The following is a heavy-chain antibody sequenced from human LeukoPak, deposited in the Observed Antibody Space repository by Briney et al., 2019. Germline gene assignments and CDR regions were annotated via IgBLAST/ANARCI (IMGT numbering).Heavy chain of an antibody. Sequence: PSETLSLTCTVSGGSISSHYWSWIRQPPGKGLEWILYIYYSGSTNYNPSLKSRVTTPVHTSTNPFSLTLSSVTAADNDVSYCARERKGITGTTDPQPNCYYYYYMDVWGKGTTVTVSS. CDR1: GGSISSHY. CDR2: IYYSGST. CDR3: ARERKGITGTTDPQPNCYYYYYMDV. D-gene: IGHD1-7*01. V-gene: IGHV4-59*11. J-gene: IGHJ6*03.